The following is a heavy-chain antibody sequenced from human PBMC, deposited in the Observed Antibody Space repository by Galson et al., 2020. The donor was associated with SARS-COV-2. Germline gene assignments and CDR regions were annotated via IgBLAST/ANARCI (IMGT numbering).Heavy chain of an antibody. CDR3: ARVPSSSWYFDY. CDR2: IKQDGSEK. V-gene: IGHV3-7*03. D-gene: IGHD6-13*01. J-gene: IGHJ4*02. Sequence: GESLKISCAASGFTFSSYWMSWVRQAPGKGLEWVANIKQDGSEKYYVDSVKGRFTISRDNAKNSLYLQMNSLRAEDTAVYYCARVPSSSWYFDYCGQGTLVTVSS. CDR1: GFTFSSYW.